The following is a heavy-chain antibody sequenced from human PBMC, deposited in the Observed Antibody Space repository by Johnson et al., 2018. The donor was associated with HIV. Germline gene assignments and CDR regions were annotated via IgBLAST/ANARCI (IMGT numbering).Heavy chain of an antibody. D-gene: IGHD3-22*01. CDR3: ARGGITMIVVVITTGAFDI. CDR2: ISGSGGST. V-gene: IGHV3-23*04. Sequence: VQLVESGGGLVQPGGSLRLSCAASGFTFSSYAMSWVRQAPGKGLEWVSAISGSGGSTYYADSVTGRFTISSDSSKNTLYLQMNSLRAEDTAVYYCARGGITMIVVVITTGAFDIWGPGTVVTVSS. CDR1: GFTFSSYA. J-gene: IGHJ3*02.